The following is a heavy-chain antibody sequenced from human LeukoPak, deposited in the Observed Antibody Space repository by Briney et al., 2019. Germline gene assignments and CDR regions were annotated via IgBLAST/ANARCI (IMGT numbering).Heavy chain of an antibody. D-gene: IGHD1-26*01. CDR3: TRDSGTYNWLDP. V-gene: IGHV3-73*01. CDR1: GFTFSGSA. Sequence: WSLRLSCAASGFTFSGSAIHWVRQSSGKGLEWVGHIDKKDNFYATTSAASVTGRFTISRDDSKNTAYLQMNSLKTEDTALYYCTRDSGTYNWLDPWGQGTLVTVSS. CDR2: IDKKDNFYAT. J-gene: IGHJ5*02.